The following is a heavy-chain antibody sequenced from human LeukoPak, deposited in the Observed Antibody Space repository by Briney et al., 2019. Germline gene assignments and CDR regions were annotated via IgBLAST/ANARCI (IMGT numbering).Heavy chain of an antibody. V-gene: IGHV3-23*01. D-gene: IGHD3-22*01. J-gene: IGHJ4*02. CDR2: ISGSGGST. CDR3: AKEADSSGYNILFY. Sequence: GGSLRLSCAASGFTFRSYGMSWVRQAPGKGLEWVSGISGSGGSTYYADSVKGRFTISRDNSKNTLYLQMNSLRAEDTAVYYCAKEADSSGYNILFYWGQGTLVTVSS. CDR1: GFTFRSYG.